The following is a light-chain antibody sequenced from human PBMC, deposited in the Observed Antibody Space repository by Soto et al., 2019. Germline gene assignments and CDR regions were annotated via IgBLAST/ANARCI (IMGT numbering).Light chain of an antibody. CDR1: SSDVGGYKY. CDR3: SSYTSSSSNYV. J-gene: IGLJ1*01. Sequence: QSVLTQPRSVSGSPGQSVTISCTGTSSDVGGYKYVSWYQQHPGKVPKLMMFDVSERPSGVPDRFSGSKSGNTASLSISGLQAEDEADYYCSSYTSSSSNYVFGTGTKLTVL. CDR2: DVS. V-gene: IGLV2-11*01.